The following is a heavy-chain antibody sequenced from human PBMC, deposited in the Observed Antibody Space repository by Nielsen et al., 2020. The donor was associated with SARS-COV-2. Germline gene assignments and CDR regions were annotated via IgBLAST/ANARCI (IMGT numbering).Heavy chain of an antibody. CDR2: ISGSGGST. J-gene: IGHJ4*02. D-gene: IGHD6-19*01. Sequence: GESLKISCAASGFTFSSYAMSWVRQAPGKGLEWVSAISGSGGSTYYADSVKGRFTISRDNANNSLYLQLNSLSPEDTAVYYCATEVRQWLVHIDYWGQGNLVTVSS. CDR1: GFTFSSYA. CDR3: ATEVRQWLVHIDY. V-gene: IGHV3-23*01.